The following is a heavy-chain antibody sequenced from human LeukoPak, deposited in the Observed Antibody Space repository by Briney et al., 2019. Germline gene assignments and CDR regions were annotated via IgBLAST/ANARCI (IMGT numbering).Heavy chain of an antibody. CDR1: GGSISSADYY. V-gene: IGHV4-30-2*01. D-gene: IGHD2-15*01. J-gene: IGHJ5*02. CDR2: IYHSGST. Sequence: PSETLSLTCTVSGGSISSADYYWSWIRQPPGKGLEWIGHIYHSGSTYYNPSLKSRVTISVDTSKNQFSLKLRSVTAAETAVYYCASGGVIAASNWFDPWGQGTLVTVSS. CDR3: ASGGVIAASNWFDP.